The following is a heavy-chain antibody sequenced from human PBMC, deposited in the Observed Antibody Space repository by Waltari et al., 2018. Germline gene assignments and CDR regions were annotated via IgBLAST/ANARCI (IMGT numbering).Heavy chain of an antibody. V-gene: IGHV4-31*03. CDR2: IYHSWST. CDR1: GGSISSGGYY. Sequence: QVQLQESGPGLVKPSQTLSLTCTVSGGSISSGGYYWSWIRQNPGKGLEWIGYIYHSWSTSYNPSLKSRVTISVDRSKNQFSLKLSSVTAADTAVYYCARVGGYFNGQFDPWGQGTLVTVSS. CDR3: ARVGGYFNGQFDP. J-gene: IGHJ5*02. D-gene: IGHD3-9*01.